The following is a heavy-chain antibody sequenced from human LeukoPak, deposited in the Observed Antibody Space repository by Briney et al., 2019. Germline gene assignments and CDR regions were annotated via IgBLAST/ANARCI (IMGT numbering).Heavy chain of an antibody. V-gene: IGHV3-23*01. CDR3: AKGSSGWYGWAFDI. D-gene: IGHD6-19*01. CDR2: ISGSGGST. J-gene: IGHJ3*02. Sequence: PGGSLRLSCAASGFTFSSYAMSWVRQAPGKGLKWVSAISGSGGSTYYADSEKGRFTISRDNSKNTLYLQMNSLRAEDTAVYYCAKGSSGWYGWAFDIWGQGTMVTVSS. CDR1: GFTFSSYA.